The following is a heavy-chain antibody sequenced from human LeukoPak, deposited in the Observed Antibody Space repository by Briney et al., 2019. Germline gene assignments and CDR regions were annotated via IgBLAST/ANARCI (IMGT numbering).Heavy chain of an antibody. J-gene: IGHJ6*02. Sequence: PSQTLSLTCTVSGSSISSGDYYWSWIRQPPGKGLEWIGYIYYSGTTYYNPSLKSRVTISVDTSKNQFSLKLSSVTAADTAVYYCARDRPTVLNYCSGGSCSGGYYYGMDVWGQGTTVTVSS. V-gene: IGHV4-30-4*01. D-gene: IGHD2-15*01. CDR1: GSSISSGDYY. CDR3: ARDRPTVLNYCSGGSCSGGYYYGMDV. CDR2: IYYSGTT.